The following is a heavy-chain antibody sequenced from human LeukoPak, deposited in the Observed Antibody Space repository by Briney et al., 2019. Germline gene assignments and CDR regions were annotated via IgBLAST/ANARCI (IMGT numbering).Heavy chain of an antibody. V-gene: IGHV3-30*02. Sequence: GGSLRLSCAASGFIFSDYGMHWVRQAPGKGLEWVTMVRNDGGDKYYADSVRGRFTISRDNSKNTLYLQMNSLGPEDTAVYYCAKHYYGSGSQKYYFDYWGQGTLATVSS. CDR3: AKHYYGSGSQKYYFDY. CDR2: VRNDGGDK. J-gene: IGHJ4*02. D-gene: IGHD3-10*01. CDR1: GFIFSDYG.